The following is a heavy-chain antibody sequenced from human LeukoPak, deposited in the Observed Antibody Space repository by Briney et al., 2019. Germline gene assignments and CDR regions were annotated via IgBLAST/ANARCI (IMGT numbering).Heavy chain of an antibody. CDR1: GGSFSGYY. D-gene: IGHD6-13*01. V-gene: IGHV4-34*01. J-gene: IGHJ5*02. CDR3: ARGGPIAAAGWFDP. Sequence: SETLSLTCAVYGGSFSGYYWSWIRQPPGKGLEWLGEINHSGSTNYNPSLKSRVTISVDTSKNQFSLKLSSVTAADTAVYYCARGGPIAAAGWFDPWGQGTLVTVSS. CDR2: INHSGST.